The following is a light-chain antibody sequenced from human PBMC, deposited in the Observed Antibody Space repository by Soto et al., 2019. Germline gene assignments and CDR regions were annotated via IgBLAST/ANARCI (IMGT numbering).Light chain of an antibody. Sequence: DIQMTQSPSSLSASVGDRVTITCRASQSITSYLNWYQQKPGKAPKLLIYASSSLQSGVPSRFSGSGSGTDFTFTISRLQPEDIATYYCQQYENLPTFGQGTRLENK. CDR3: QQYENLPT. CDR2: ASS. V-gene: IGKV1-33*01. J-gene: IGKJ5*01. CDR1: QSITSY.